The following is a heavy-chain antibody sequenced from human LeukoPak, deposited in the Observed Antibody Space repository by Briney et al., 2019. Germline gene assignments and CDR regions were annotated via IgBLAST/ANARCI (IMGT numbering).Heavy chain of an antibody. V-gene: IGHV3-23*01. Sequence: PGGSLRLSCAASGFSFSSYAMSWVRQAPGKGLRWVSTISGSGGSTYYADSVKGRFTISRDNSKNTLYLQMKSLRAEDTAVYYCAKLQIPPYYDFWSGLFDYWGQGTLVTVSP. CDR1: GFSFSSYA. CDR3: AKLQIPPYYDFWSGLFDY. D-gene: IGHD3-3*01. CDR2: ISGSGGST. J-gene: IGHJ4*02.